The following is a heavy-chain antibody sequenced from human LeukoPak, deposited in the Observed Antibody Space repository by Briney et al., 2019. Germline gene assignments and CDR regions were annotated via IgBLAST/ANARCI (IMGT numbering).Heavy chain of an antibody. V-gene: IGHV4-4*09. CDR1: GGSIRTYY. Sequence: SESLSLTCTGSGGSIRTYYWIWIRRPPGQGLEWIAYIHASGPTHYNTSLKSRITISVDTSKNQFSLKLSSVTAADTAVFHCARHDAGIAARPFDNWGQGTLVTVSS. CDR3: ARHDAGIAARPFDN. J-gene: IGHJ4*02. D-gene: IGHD6-6*01. CDR2: IHASGPT.